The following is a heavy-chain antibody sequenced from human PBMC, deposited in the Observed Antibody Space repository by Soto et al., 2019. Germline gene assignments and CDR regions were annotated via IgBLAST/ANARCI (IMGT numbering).Heavy chain of an antibody. CDR2: ISATGGGT. Sequence: PGGSLRLSCAASGFKFSNYAMSWVRQALGQGLEWVSLISATGGGTYYADSVKGRFTISRDNSHNTLYLQVHSLTAEDTAVYYCAKDRRAGGNSAFYFDFWGQGAQVTVSS. V-gene: IGHV3-23*01. D-gene: IGHD3-16*01. J-gene: IGHJ4*02. CDR1: GFKFSNYA. CDR3: AKDRRAGGNSAFYFDF.